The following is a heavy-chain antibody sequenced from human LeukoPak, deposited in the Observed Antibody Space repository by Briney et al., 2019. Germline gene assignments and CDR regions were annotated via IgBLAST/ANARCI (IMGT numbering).Heavy chain of an antibody. Sequence: GGSLRLSCAASGFTFSPFWMSWVRQAPGKGLEWVANIKPDGSEEYYVDSVKGRFTISRDNARDSLYLQMNTLRAEDTAVYYCARERLGPRGALDIWGLGTMVTVSS. CDR1: GFTFSPFW. J-gene: IGHJ3*02. CDR3: ARERLGPRGALDI. CDR2: IKPDGSEE. D-gene: IGHD3-16*01. V-gene: IGHV3-7*01.